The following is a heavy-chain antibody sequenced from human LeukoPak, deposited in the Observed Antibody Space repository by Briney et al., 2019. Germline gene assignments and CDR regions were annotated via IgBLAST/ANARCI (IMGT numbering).Heavy chain of an antibody. J-gene: IGHJ6*03. V-gene: IGHV1-18*01. CDR3: ARSLYSSGWYGFYYYYYYMDV. Sequence: WASVKVSCKASGYTFTSYVITWVRQPPGQGLEWMGWISAYNGNTNYAQNLQGRVTITTDTSTSTAYMELRSLRSDDTAVYYCARSLYSSGWYGFYYYYYYMDVWGKGTTVTVSS. D-gene: IGHD6-19*01. CDR1: GYTFTSYV. CDR2: ISAYNGNT.